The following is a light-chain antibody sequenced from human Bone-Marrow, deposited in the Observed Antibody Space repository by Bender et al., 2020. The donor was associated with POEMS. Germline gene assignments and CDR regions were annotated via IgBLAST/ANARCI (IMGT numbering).Light chain of an antibody. Sequence: QSALTQPASVSGSPGQSITISCTGTSSDVGSYNLVSWYQHHPGKVPKLLIYEGSERPSGVSNRFSGSKSGNTASLTISGLQTEDEADYYCSSYTNATLGVFGTGTEVAVL. J-gene: IGLJ1*01. CDR2: EGS. CDR1: SSDVGSYNL. V-gene: IGLV2-14*02. CDR3: SSYTNATLGV.